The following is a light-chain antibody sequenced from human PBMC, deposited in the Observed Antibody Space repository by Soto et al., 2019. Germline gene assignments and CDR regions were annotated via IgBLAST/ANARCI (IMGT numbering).Light chain of an antibody. V-gene: IGKV3-20*01. CDR3: QQYGISPWT. Sequence: EIVLTQSPGTLSLSPGERATFSCRASQSVNSRFLAWYQQKPGQAPRLLIYGASSRATGIPDRFSGSGSGTDFTLTISRLEPEDFAVYYCQQYGISPWTFGQGTNVEIK. CDR1: QSVNSRF. J-gene: IGKJ1*01. CDR2: GAS.